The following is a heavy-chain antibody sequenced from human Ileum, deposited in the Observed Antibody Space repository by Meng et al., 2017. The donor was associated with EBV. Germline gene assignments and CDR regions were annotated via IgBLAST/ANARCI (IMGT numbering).Heavy chain of an antibody. CDR1: GVSISGNY. CDR3: AKGGQWDPLDS. CDR2: FYEGTT. J-gene: IGHJ4*02. Sequence: LQGSGPGLVKPSGTLSLTCDVSGVSISGNYWSWIRQSPVKGLEWIGFFYEGTTNYNPSLKSRVTIAAGPANNQISLRLSSVTSADTAVYYCAKGGQWDPLDSWGRGILVTVSS. D-gene: IGHD1-26*01. V-gene: IGHV4-59*01.